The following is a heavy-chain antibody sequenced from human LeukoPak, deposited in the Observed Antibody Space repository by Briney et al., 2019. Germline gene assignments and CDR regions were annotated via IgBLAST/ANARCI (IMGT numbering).Heavy chain of an antibody. CDR1: GYTCTTYN. V-gene: IGHV1-8*01. J-gene: IGHJ5*02. Sequence: ASEKVSCKASGYTCTTYNIYWVRQAAGQWLELMGWMNPNSGDTAFAQKFQGRVTMTRDTSITTAYMELSSLRSEDTAVYYCARGHKWFDPWGQGTLVTVSS. CDR2: MNPNSGDT. CDR3: ARGHKWFDP.